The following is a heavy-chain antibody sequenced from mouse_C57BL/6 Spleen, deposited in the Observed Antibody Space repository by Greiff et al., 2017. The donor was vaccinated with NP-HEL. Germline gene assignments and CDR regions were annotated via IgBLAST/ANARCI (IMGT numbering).Heavy chain of an antibody. CDR1: GYTFTSYW. CDR2: IDPSDSYT. J-gene: IGHJ1*03. Sequence: QVQLQQSGAELVKPGASVKLSCKASGYTFTSYWMQWVKQRPGQGLEWIGEIDPSDSYTNYNQKFKGKATLTVDTSSSTAYMQLSSLTSEDSAVYYCAKPEDWYFDVWGTGTTVTVSS. CDR3: AKPEDWYFDV. V-gene: IGHV1-50*01.